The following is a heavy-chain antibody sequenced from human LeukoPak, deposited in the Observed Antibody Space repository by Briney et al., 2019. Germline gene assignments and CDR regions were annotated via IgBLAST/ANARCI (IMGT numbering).Heavy chain of an antibody. D-gene: IGHD2-21*02. CDR1: GFTVSSNY. Sequence: GGSLRLSCAASGFTVSSNYMSWVRQAPGKGLEWVSVIYSGGSTYYADSVKGRFTISRDNSKNTLHLQMNRRRAEDTAVYYCARDPHCGGDCRWGQGTLVTVSS. CDR3: ARDPHCGGDCR. J-gene: IGHJ4*02. V-gene: IGHV3-53*01. CDR2: IYSGGST.